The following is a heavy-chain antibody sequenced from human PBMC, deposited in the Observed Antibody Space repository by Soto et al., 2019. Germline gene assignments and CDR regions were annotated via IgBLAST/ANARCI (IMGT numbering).Heavy chain of an antibody. CDR3: ARVELGSSWFSDLID. V-gene: IGHV3-23*01. CDR2: ITGGGGSR. CDR1: GFTFSSYS. J-gene: IGHJ4*02. D-gene: IGHD6-13*01. Sequence: EVQLLQSGGGLVQPGGSLRLSCAASGFTFSSYSMTWVRLAPGKGLEWVSSITGGGGSRYYADSVKGRFTISRDNSKNNLDLQMNGLSVEDTALYYCARVELGSSWFSDLIDWGQGARVTVS.